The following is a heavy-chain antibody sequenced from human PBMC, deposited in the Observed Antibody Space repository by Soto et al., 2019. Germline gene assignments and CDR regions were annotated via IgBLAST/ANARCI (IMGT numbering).Heavy chain of an antibody. CDR3: ARAAVAFDAFDL. D-gene: IGHD2-15*01. Sequence: QIQLQQSGPGLVKPSQTLSLTCVISGDSVSTNSATWNWIRQSPSRGLEWLGRTYLRSKWYNEYAVSVKSLIAIRPDTSIIRFSLQPSSVTPEDTAVYFCARAAVAFDAFDLWGQGTVVTVSS. J-gene: IGHJ3*01. CDR2: TYLRSKWYN. CDR1: GDSVSTNSAT. V-gene: IGHV6-1*01.